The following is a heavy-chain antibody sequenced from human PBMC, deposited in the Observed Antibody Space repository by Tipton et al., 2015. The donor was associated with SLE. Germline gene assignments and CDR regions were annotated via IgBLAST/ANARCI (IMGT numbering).Heavy chain of an antibody. Sequence: SLRLSCAASGFTFSSYAMHWVRQAPGKGLEWVAFIRYDGSNKYYADSVKGRFTISRDNSKNTLYLQMNSLRAEDTAVYYCAKDGSSDGPHNWFDPWGQGTLVTVSS. CDR2: IRYDGSNK. CDR1: GFTFSSYA. V-gene: IGHV3-30*02. CDR3: AKDGSSDGPHNWFDP. D-gene: IGHD5-24*01. J-gene: IGHJ5*02.